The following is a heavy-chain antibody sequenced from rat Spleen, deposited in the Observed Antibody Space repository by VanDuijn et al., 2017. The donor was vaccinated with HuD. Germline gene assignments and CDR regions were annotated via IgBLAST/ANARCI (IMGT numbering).Heavy chain of an antibody. CDR2: ITNTGGST. CDR1: GFTFNNYW. D-gene: IGHD4-3*01. Sequence: EVQLVESGGGLVQPGRSLKLSCVASGFTFNNYWMTWIRQAPGKGLEWVASITNTGGSTDYPDSVKGRFTISRDNAKSTLYLEMNSLRSEDTATYYCTRDRHSGYGGWFAYWGQGTLVTVSS. V-gene: IGHV5-31*01. CDR3: TRDRHSGYGGWFAY. J-gene: IGHJ3*01.